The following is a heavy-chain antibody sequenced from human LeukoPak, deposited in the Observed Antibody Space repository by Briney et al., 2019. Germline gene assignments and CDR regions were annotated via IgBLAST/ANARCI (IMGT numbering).Heavy chain of an antibody. D-gene: IGHD3-10*01. CDR1: GFTVSSNY. V-gene: IGHV3-53*01. Sequence: GGSLRLSCAASGFTVSSNYMSWVRQPPGKGLEWVSVIYSGGSTYYADSAKGRFTISRDNSKNTLYLQMNSLRAEDTAVYYCARWMVRGVTPRIKWFDPWGQGTLVTVSS. CDR3: ARWMVRGVTPRIKWFDP. J-gene: IGHJ5*02. CDR2: IYSGGST.